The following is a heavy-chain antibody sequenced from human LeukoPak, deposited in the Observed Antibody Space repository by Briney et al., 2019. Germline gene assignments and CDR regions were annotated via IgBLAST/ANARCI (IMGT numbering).Heavy chain of an antibody. J-gene: IGHJ3*02. CDR2: IYYSGRT. Sequence: NPSETLSLTCTVSGGSISSYYWSWIRQPPGKGLEWIGYIYYSGRTNYNPSLKSRVTISVDTSKNQFSLKLSSVTAADTAVYFCAGQSYHDTSAYRHGAFDIWGQGTMVTVSS. V-gene: IGHV4-59*01. CDR1: GGSISSYY. D-gene: IGHD3-22*01. CDR3: AGQSYHDTSAYRHGAFDI.